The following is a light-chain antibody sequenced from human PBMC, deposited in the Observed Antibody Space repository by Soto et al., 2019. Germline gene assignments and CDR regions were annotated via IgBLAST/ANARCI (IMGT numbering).Light chain of an antibody. J-gene: IGLJ1*01. V-gene: IGLV2-14*01. Sequence: QSALTQPASVSGSPGQSITVSCTGTTSDIGSYNYVSWYQQHPGKAPKLIIYEVNNRPSGISNRFSGSKSGNTASLTISGLQAEDEADYYCSSYTSSRAYVFGIGTKVTVL. CDR1: TSDIGSYNY. CDR3: SSYTSSRAYV. CDR2: EVN.